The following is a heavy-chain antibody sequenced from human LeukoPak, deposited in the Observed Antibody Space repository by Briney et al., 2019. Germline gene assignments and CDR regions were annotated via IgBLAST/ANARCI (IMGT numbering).Heavy chain of an antibody. CDR1: GFTFSSYG. V-gene: IGHV3-30*18. Sequence: PGGSLRLSCAASGFTFSSYGMHWVRQAPGKGLEWVAVISYDGSNKYYADSVKGRFTISRDNSKNTLYLQMNSLRAEDTAVYYCAKDLGYCSGGSCYLYGMDVWGQGTTVTVSS. D-gene: IGHD2-15*01. CDR2: ISYDGSNK. J-gene: IGHJ6*02. CDR3: AKDLGYCSGGSCYLYGMDV.